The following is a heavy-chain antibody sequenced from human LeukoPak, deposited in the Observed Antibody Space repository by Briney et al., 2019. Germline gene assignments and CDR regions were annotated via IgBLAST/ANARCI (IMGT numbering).Heavy chain of an antibody. J-gene: IGHJ4*02. D-gene: IGHD6-13*01. V-gene: IGHV4-39*01. CDR1: GGSISSSSYY. CDR2: IYYSGST. CDR3: ARLGLSSSWVIDY. Sequence: SETLSLTCTVSGGSISSSSYYWGWIRQPPGKGLEWIGSIYYSGSTYYNPSLKSRVTISVDTSKNQFSLKLSSVTAADTAVYYCARLGLSSSWVIDYWGQGTLATVSS.